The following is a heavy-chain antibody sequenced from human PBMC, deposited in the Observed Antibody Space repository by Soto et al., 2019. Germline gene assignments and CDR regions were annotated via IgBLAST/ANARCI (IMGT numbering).Heavy chain of an antibody. CDR1: GVSIFSYS. CDR2: IYYSGST. Sequence: SETLSLTCTVSGVSIFSYSWSWIRQPPGKGLEWIGYIYYSGSTHYNPSLKSRVTISLDTSKNQFSLNLRSVTAADTAVYYCASMGYHYGSGSYPLDYWGQGTLVTVSS. CDR3: ASMGYHYGSGSYPLDY. J-gene: IGHJ4*02. D-gene: IGHD3-10*01. V-gene: IGHV4-59*08.